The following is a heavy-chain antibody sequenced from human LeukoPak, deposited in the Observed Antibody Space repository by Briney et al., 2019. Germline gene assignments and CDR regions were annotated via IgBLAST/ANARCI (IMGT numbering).Heavy chain of an antibody. Sequence: SETLSLTCTVSGGSISSGGFSWNWIRQPPGKGLEWIGYIYHIGTSYYNPSLKSRVAISIDRSKNQLSLKLTSVTAADTAVYYCARVGGYSYGYYYYYYMDVWGKGTTVTVSS. D-gene: IGHD5-18*01. CDR2: IYHIGTS. CDR3: ARVGGYSYGYYYYYYMDV. V-gene: IGHV4-30-2*01. CDR1: GGSISSGGFS. J-gene: IGHJ6*03.